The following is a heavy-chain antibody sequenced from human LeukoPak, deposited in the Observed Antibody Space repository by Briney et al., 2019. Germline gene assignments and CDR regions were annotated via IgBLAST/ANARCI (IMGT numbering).Heavy chain of an antibody. CDR3: AKVSGSGGTRYQPFDY. CDR1: GFTFSNYV. Sequence: AGGSLRLSCAASGFTFSNYVMSWVRQAPGKGLEWVSGISGSGDSTYYADSVKGRFTISRDNSKNTLYLQMNSLRVEDTAAYYCAKVSGSGGTRYQPFDYWGQGTLVTVSS. D-gene: IGHD2-15*01. CDR2: ISGSGDST. V-gene: IGHV3-23*01. J-gene: IGHJ4*02.